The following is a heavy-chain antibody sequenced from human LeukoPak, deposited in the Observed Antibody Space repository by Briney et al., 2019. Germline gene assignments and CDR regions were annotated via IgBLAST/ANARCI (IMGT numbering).Heavy chain of an antibody. V-gene: IGHV4-38-2*02. CDR3: ARDMRVKSYSSGSGSPRRHAFDI. J-gene: IGHJ3*02. Sequence: RASETLSLTCTVSGYSISSGYYWGWIRQPPGKGLEWIGSIYHSGSTYYNPSLKSRVTISVDTSKNQFSLQLSAVTAADTAVYYCARDMRVKSYSSGSGSPRRHAFDIWGQGTKVTVAS. CDR2: IYHSGST. CDR1: GYSISSGYY. D-gene: IGHD3-10*01.